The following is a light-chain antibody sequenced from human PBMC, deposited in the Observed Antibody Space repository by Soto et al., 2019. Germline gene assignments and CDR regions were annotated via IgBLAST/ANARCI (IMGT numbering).Light chain of an antibody. V-gene: IGKV3-15*01. CDR1: QSVNNN. CDR3: QHYNSYSEA. Sequence: EIVMTQSPATLSVSPGEGATLSCRASQSVNNNLAWYQQTPGRAPRLLIYSTSTRAIDTADRFSGSGSGTEFTLTISSLQPDDFATYYCQHYNSYSEAFGQGTKVDIK. CDR2: STS. J-gene: IGKJ1*01.